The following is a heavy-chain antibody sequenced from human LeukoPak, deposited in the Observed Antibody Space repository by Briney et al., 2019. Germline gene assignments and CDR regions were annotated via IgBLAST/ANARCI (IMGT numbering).Heavy chain of an antibody. Sequence: SETLSLTCAVYGGSFSGYYWSWIRQPPGKGLEWIGEIKHNGSTNYSPSLKSRVTISVDTSKNQFSLKLSSVTAADTAVYYCARDFNWDAFDIWGQGTMVTVSS. CDR2: IKHNGST. CDR3: ARDFNWDAFDI. V-gene: IGHV4-34*01. CDR1: GGSFSGYY. J-gene: IGHJ3*02. D-gene: IGHD3-9*01.